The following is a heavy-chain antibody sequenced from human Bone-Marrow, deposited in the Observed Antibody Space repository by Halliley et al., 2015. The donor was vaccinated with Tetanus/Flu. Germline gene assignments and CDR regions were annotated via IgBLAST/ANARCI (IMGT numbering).Heavy chain of an antibody. V-gene: IGHV4-59*02. CDR1: GDSVSSHY. CDR3: AKNGRNSAGGAEFFHH. J-gene: IGHJ1*01. CDR2: ISNTGST. Sequence: LRLSCTVSGDSVSSHYWSWIRQPPGKRLEWIGYISNTGSTRYNPSLKSRVTISVDTSKNQFSLKLNSVYDSDTAMYYCAKNGRNSAGGAEFFHHWGQGTPVTVSS. D-gene: IGHD3-10*01.